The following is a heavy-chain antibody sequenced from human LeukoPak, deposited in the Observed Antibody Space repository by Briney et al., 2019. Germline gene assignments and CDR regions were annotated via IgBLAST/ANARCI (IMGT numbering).Heavy chain of an antibody. CDR3: ARDLRPTAVRRPAEYFHL. CDR2: IKQDGSEK. Sequence: GGSLRLSCAASGFTFSSYWMSWVRQAPGKGLEWVANIKQDGSEKYYVDPVKGRFTISRDNAKNSLYLQMNSLRAEDTAVYYCARDLRPTAVRRPAEYFHLWGQGTLVTVSS. D-gene: IGHD1-1*01. CDR1: GFTFSSYW. V-gene: IGHV3-7*01. J-gene: IGHJ1*01.